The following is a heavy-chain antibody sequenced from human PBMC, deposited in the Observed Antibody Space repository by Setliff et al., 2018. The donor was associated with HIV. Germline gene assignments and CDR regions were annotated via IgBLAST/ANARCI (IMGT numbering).Heavy chain of an antibody. CDR1: GWSCSSYY. J-gene: IGHJ4*02. CDR2: INHSGST. Sequence: SETLSLTCAVYGWSCSSYYWSWIRQPPGKGLEWIGEINHSGSTNYNPSLKSRVTISVDTSKNQFSLKVSSVTAADTAVYYCARERSLITNRRYFDSWGQGTLVTVSS. D-gene: IGHD1-1*01. CDR3: ARERSLITNRRYFDS. V-gene: IGHV4-34*01.